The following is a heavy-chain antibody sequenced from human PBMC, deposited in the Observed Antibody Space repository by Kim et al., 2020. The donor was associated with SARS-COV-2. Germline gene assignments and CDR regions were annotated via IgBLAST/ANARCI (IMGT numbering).Heavy chain of an antibody. CDR1: GFTFSSYA. Sequence: GGSLRLSCAASGFTFSSYAMSWVRQAPGKGLEWVSVIYSGGSSTYYADSVKGRFTISRDNSKNTLYLQMNSLRAEDTAVYYCARHPEYFQHWGQGTLVTVSS. CDR3: ARHPEYFQH. CDR2: IYSGGSST. V-gene: IGHV3-23*03. J-gene: IGHJ1*01.